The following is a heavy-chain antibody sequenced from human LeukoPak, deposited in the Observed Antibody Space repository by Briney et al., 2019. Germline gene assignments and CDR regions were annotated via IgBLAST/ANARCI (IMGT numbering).Heavy chain of an antibody. CDR1: GGSISSYY. J-gene: IGHJ6*03. V-gene: IGHV4-59*01. CDR3: ARHPGALRYMDV. CDR2: IYYGGST. Sequence: SETLSLTCTVSGGSISSYYWSWIRQPPVKGLDWIGFIYYGGSTNYNPSLKSRVTIAVAMSKNQFSLKLTSVTAADTAVYYCARHPGALRYMDVWGKGTTVTVSS.